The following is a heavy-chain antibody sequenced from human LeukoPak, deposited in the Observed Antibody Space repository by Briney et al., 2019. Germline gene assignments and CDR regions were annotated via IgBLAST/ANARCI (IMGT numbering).Heavy chain of an antibody. V-gene: IGHV4-4*09. CDR1: GVSINTYY. D-gene: IGHD1-26*01. Sequence: SETLSLTCTVSGVSINTYYASWIRQAPGKGLEFIGFIYNGGNTNYSPSLKSRATITVATSNNQFSLRLTSVTASDTAMYYCASGPWELDFWGQGTLVTVSS. CDR2: IYNGGNT. J-gene: IGHJ4*02. CDR3: ASGPWELDF.